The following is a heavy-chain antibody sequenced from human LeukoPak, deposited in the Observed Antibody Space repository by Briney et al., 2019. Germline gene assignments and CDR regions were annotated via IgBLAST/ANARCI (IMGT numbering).Heavy chain of an antibody. D-gene: IGHD5-24*01. J-gene: IGHJ4*02. V-gene: IGHV6-1*01. Sequence: SQTLSLTCAISGDSVSTNSVAWNWIRQTPSRGLEWLGRTSYRSKWYNDYAVSVKSRITVTPDTSKNQFSLQLNSVTPEDTAVYYCAREAEITRFDYWGQGTLVTVSS. CDR1: GDSVSTNSVA. CDR2: TSYRSKWYN. CDR3: AREAEITRFDY.